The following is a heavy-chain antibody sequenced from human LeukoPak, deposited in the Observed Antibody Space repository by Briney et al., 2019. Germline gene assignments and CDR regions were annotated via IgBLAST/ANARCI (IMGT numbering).Heavy chain of an antibody. Sequence: GESLKISCKGSGYSFTNYWIGWVRQMPGKGLEWMGMIYPGDSDTRYSPSFQGQVTISTDRSISTAYLQWSSLKASDTAMYYCARHSRDGYNYWFDPWGQGTPVTVSS. CDR3: ARHSRDGYNYWFDP. D-gene: IGHD5-24*01. CDR1: GYSFTNYW. J-gene: IGHJ5*02. V-gene: IGHV5-51*01. CDR2: IYPGDSDT.